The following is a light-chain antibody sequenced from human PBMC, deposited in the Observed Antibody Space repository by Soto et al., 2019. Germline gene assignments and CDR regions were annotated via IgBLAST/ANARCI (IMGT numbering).Light chain of an antibody. J-gene: IGKJ4*01. CDR3: QQLNSYPLLT. CDR2: AAS. Sequence: DIQLTQSPSFLSSSVGDRVTITCRASQGISSYLACYQQKPGKAPKLLIYAASTLQSGVTSRFSGSGSGTEFTLTISSLQPEDFATDYCQQLNSYPLLTFGGGTKVEIK. CDR1: QGISSY. V-gene: IGKV1-9*01.